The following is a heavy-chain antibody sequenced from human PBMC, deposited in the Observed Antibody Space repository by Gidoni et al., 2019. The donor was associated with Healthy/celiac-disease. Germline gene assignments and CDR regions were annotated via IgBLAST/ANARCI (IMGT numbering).Heavy chain of an antibody. Sequence: QVQLVESGGGVVQPGRSLRLSCAASGFTFSSYGMHWVRQAPGKGLEWVAVISYDGSNKYYADSVKGRFTISRDNSKNTLYLQMNSLRAEDTAMYYCAKEKEEDRVGTHPGYYFDYWGQGTLVTVSS. V-gene: IGHV3-30*18. CDR2: ISYDGSNK. CDR3: AKEKEEDRVGTHPGYYFDY. CDR1: GFTFSSYG. D-gene: IGHD1-26*01. J-gene: IGHJ4*02.